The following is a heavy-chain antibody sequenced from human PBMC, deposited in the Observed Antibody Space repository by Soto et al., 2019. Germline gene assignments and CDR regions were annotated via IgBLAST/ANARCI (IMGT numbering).Heavy chain of an antibody. J-gene: IGHJ5*02. CDR3: AKDQMMASVTTLDH. V-gene: IGHV3-23*01. CDR2: VSGTGDNA. D-gene: IGHD4-17*01. Sequence: EVQLLESGGGLVQPGDSLRLSCAASGFTFSTYAMNWVRQAPGKGLEWVAFVSGTGDNAWYAESVKGRFTVSRDNSKNNVYLQMYSLRVEDTAIYYCAKDQMMASVTTLDHWGQGTQVTVSS. CDR1: GFTFSTYA.